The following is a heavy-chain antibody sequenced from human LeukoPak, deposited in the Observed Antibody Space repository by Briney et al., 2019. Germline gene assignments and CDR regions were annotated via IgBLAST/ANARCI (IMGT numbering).Heavy chain of an antibody. Sequence: GGSLRLSCAASGFTVSTNYMSWVRQAPGKGLEWVSIIYSGGSIYYADSVKGRFTISRDNSKNTLYLQMNSLRAEDTAVYYCARDPDSSGHYDYWGQGTLATVSS. J-gene: IGHJ4*02. D-gene: IGHD3-22*01. CDR1: GFTVSTNY. CDR2: IYSGGSI. V-gene: IGHV3-66*01. CDR3: ARDPDSSGHYDY.